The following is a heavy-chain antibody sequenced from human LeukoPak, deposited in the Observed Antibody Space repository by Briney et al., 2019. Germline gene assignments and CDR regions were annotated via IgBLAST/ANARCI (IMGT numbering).Heavy chain of an antibody. D-gene: IGHD3-22*01. CDR2: ISYDGNKK. CDR1: GLTFRTYA. V-gene: IGHV3-30*04. Sequence: GGSLRLSCEASGLTFRTYAMHWVRQAPGKGLEWVAVISYDGNKKQYADSVKGRFTISRDNSKNTLYLQMNSLRAEDTAVYYCAKGAMIVVPLVYWGQGTLVTVSS. CDR3: AKGAMIVVPLVY. J-gene: IGHJ4*02.